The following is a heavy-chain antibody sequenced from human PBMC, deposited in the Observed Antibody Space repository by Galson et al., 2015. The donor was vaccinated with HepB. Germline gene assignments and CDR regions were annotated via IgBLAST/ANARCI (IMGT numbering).Heavy chain of an antibody. V-gene: IGHV3-48*04. Sequence: SLRLSCAASGFTFSSYSMNWVRQAPGKGLEWVSYISSSSSTIYYADSVKGRFTISRDNAKNSLYLQMNSLRAEDTAVYYCAREYSSRYYGMDVWGQGTTVTVSS. D-gene: IGHD6-13*01. CDR3: AREYSSRYYGMDV. CDR2: ISSSSSTI. J-gene: IGHJ6*02. CDR1: GFTFSSYS.